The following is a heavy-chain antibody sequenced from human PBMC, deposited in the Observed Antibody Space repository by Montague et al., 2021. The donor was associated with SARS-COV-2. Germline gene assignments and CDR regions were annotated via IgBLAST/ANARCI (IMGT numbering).Heavy chain of an antibody. CDR2: IYYSGXT. D-gene: IGHD1-1*01. CDR3: AGVEVEQLADY. V-gene: IGHV4-39*07. J-gene: IGHJ4*02. CDR1: GGSISSSSHY. Sequence: SETLSLTCTVSGGSISSSSHYWGWIRQPPGKGLEWIGYIYYSGXTXYXXSIKSRVIISVDTSKNQFSLNLSSVTAADTAVYYCAGVEVEQLADYWGQGTMVTVSS.